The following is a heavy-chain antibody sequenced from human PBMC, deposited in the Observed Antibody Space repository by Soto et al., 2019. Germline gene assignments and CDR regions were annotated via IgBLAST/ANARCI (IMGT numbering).Heavy chain of an antibody. CDR3: ARDYRLMVGGAGFDY. Sequence: DVQLVESGGGLVQPGGSLRLSCAASGLSVSNNYMSWVRQAPGKGLEWVSVIYSGGTTFYADSVKGRFIISRDISKNMLYLQMNSLRAEDTAVYYCARDYRLMVGGAGFDYWGQGILVTVSS. J-gene: IGHJ4*02. CDR1: GLSVSNNY. CDR2: IYSGGTT. D-gene: IGHD3-10*01. V-gene: IGHV3-66*01.